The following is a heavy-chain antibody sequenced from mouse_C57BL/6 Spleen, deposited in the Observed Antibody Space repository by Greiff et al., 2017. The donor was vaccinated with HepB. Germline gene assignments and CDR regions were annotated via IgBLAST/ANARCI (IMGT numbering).Heavy chain of an antibody. Sequence: VQRVESGPGLVAPSQSLSITCTVSGFSLTSYAISWVRQPPGKGLEWLGVIWTGGGTNYNSALKSRLSISKDNSKSQVFLKMNSLQTDDTARYYCARDHLLLRRYAMDYWGQGTSVTVSS. CDR1: GFSLTSYA. J-gene: IGHJ4*01. V-gene: IGHV2-9-1*01. D-gene: IGHD1-1*01. CDR2: IWTGGGT. CDR3: ARDHLLLRRYAMDY.